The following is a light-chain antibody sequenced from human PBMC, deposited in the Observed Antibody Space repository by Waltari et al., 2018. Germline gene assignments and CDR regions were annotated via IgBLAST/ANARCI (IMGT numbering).Light chain of an antibody. J-gene: IGLJ1*01. CDR2: QDS. CDR3: QAWDSSAYV. Sequence: SYELTQPPSVSVSPGPTASITCTGDNSEAKLSCWYQQKPGQAPVLVIYQDSKRPSGIPERFSGSNSGNTATLTISGTQAMDEADYYCQAWDSSAYVFGTGTKVTVL. CDR1: NSEAKL. V-gene: IGLV3-1*01.